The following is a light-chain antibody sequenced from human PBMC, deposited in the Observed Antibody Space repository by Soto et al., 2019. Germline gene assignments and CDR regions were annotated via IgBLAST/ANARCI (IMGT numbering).Light chain of an antibody. CDR2: GAS. CDR3: QQYGSSPET. Sequence: EIVMTQSPATLSVSPGDGATLSCRASQSVSSYLAWYQQKPGQAPRLLIYGASSRATGIPDRFSGSGSGTDFTLTISRLEPEDFAVYYCQQYGSSPETFGQGTKVDNK. CDR1: QSVSSY. V-gene: IGKV3-20*01. J-gene: IGKJ1*01.